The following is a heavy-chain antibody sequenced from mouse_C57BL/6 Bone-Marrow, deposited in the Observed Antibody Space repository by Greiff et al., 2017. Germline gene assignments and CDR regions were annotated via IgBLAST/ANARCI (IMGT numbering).Heavy chain of an antibody. Sequence: EVKLVESGGGLVQPGGSLSLSCAASGFTFTDYYMSWVRQPPGKALEWLGFIRNKANGYTTEYSASVKGRFTISRDNSQSILYLQMNALRAEDSATYYCARSSYGSSLFDYWGQGTTLTVSS. CDR3: ARSSYGSSLFDY. CDR2: IRNKANGYTT. D-gene: IGHD1-1*01. V-gene: IGHV7-3*01. J-gene: IGHJ2*01. CDR1: GFTFTDYY.